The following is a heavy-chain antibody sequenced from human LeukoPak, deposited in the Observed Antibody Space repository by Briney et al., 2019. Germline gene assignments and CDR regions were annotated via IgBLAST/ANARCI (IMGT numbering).Heavy chain of an antibody. CDR1: GFTFSSYK. Sequence: GGSLRLSCAASGFTFSSYKMNWVRQAPGKGLEWVSYISTSDTTIYYADSVKGRFTISRDNAKNSLYLQMNSLRVEDTAVYYCARDPGNYYGMDVWGQGTTVTVSS. J-gene: IGHJ6*02. CDR2: ISTSDTTI. D-gene: IGHD2/OR15-2a*01. V-gene: IGHV3-48*03. CDR3: ARDPGNYYGMDV.